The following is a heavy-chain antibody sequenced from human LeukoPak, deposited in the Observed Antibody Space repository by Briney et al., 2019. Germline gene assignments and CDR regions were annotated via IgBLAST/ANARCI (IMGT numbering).Heavy chain of an antibody. CDR2: INREGSST. V-gene: IGHV3-74*01. CDR1: GFTFSSYW. CDR3: ARVGGSNAIDI. Sequence: GGSLRLSCAASGFTFSSYWVHWVRQAPGKGLVWGSPINREGSSTSSVDSVKGRFTTSRDNAKNTLSLQMNSLRAEDTAVYYCARVGGSNAIDIWGQGTMVIVSS. J-gene: IGHJ3*02. D-gene: IGHD1-26*01.